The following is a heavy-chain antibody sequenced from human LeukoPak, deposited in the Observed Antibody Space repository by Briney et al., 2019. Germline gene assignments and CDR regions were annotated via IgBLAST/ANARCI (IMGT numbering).Heavy chain of an antibody. V-gene: IGHV3-7*01. CDR2: IRVDGSTE. CDR1: GSTFSSYA. Sequence: AGGSLRLSCAASGSTFSSYAMTWVRQAPGKGLEWGATIRVDGSTEYPVDSMKGRFTISRDNAKNSLHLQMNSLRAEDTAVYYCATYSGPDKWDATDMWGQGTLVTVSS. D-gene: IGHD1-26*01. J-gene: IGHJ3*02. CDR3: ATYSGPDKWDATDM.